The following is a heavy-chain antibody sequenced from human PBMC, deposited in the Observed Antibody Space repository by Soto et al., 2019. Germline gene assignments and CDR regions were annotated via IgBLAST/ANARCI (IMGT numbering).Heavy chain of an antibody. V-gene: IGHV3-30*18. J-gene: IGHJ6*02. CDR2: ISNTGINK. CDR1: GFTFRTYG. Sequence: QVQLVESGGGVVQPGRSLRLSCAASGFTFRTYGMHWVRQAPGKGLEWLAVISNTGINKYYADSVKGRFTISRDNSRDTLFLEMNRLRGGDTAIYYCAKVIRADSTSSNFYYYSGLDVWGQGTTVTVSS. CDR3: AKVIRADSTSSNFYYYSGLDV. D-gene: IGHD6-6*01.